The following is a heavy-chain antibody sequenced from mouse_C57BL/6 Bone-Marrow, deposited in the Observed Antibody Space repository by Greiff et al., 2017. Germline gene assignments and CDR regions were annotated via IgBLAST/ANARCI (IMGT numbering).Heavy chain of an antibody. CDR2: ISYDGSN. J-gene: IGHJ2*01. D-gene: IGHD1-1*01. V-gene: IGHV3-6*01. CDR1: GYSITSGYY. CDR3: ARDYYY. Sequence: ESGPGLVKPSQSLSLTCSVTGYSITSGYYWNWIRQFPGNKLEWMGYISYDGSNNYNPSLKNRISITRDTSKNQFFLKLNSVTTEDTATYYCARDYYYWGQGTTLTVSS.